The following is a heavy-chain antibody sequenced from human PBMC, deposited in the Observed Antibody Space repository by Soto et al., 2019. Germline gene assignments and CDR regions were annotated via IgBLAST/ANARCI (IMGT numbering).Heavy chain of an antibody. J-gene: IGHJ6*02. D-gene: IGHD3-3*01. V-gene: IGHV1-18*01. CDR2: ISAYNGNT. Sequence: ASVKVSCKASGYTLTSYGISWVRQAPGQGLEWMGWISAYNGNTNYAQKLQGRVTMTTDTSTSTAYMELRSLRSDDTAVYYCARDSITIFGVVTPSYYGMDVWGQGTTVTVSS. CDR3: ARDSITIFGVVTPSYYGMDV. CDR1: GYTLTSYG.